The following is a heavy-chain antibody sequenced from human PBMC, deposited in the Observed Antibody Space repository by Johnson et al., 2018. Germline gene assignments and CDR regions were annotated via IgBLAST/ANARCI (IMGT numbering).Heavy chain of an antibody. Sequence: VQLVQSGGGLVQPGGSLRVSCAASGFSFSSAAMSWVRQAPGKGLEWVSGISGTGGNTFYADSVKGRFTISRDKAKNTLYLQMESLRAEDTAVDYCAKVASHTRGEGGYWGQGTLVTVSS. CDR1: GFSFSSAA. J-gene: IGHJ4*02. CDR3: AKVASHTRGEGGY. V-gene: IGHV3-23*04. CDR2: ISGTGGNT. D-gene: IGHD3-16*01.